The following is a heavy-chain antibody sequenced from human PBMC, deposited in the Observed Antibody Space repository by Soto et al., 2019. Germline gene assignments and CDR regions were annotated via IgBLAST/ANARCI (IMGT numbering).Heavy chain of an antibody. CDR1: GHTITSQG. J-gene: IGHJ4*02. CDR3: ASCITIFGVVDSLDY. CDR2: ISTYNGNA. V-gene: IGHV1-18*01. D-gene: IGHD3-3*01. Sequence: ASVKVSCRASGHTITSQGISWVRRAPGRGLEWMGYISTYNGNASYAQSLQGRLTMTADTPTSTAYMALRSLRSDDTAVYYCASCITIFGVVDSLDYWGQGTPVTVSS.